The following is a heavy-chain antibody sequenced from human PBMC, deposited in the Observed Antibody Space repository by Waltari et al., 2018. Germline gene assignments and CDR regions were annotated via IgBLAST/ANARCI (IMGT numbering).Heavy chain of an antibody. CDR3: ARHWKRSGYRFDP. Sequence: QLPLQESAPGLVKPSAPLPPPRAVSGVPISSGWYYWGWIRQSRGKGLEWIGSIYYSGNTHYNPTLESRVTISGDTSKNQFSLKVSSVTAADAAVYYCARHWKRSGYRFDPWGQGTLVTVSS. D-gene: IGHD5-12*01. CDR1: GVPISSGWYY. CDR2: IYYSGNT. J-gene: IGHJ5*02. V-gene: IGHV4-39*01.